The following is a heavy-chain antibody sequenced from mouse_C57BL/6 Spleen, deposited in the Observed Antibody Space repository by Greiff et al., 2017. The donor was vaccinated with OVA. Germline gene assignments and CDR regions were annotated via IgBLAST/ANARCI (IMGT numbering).Heavy chain of an antibody. CDR3: ARPFYYDYDGIFAY. V-gene: IGHV5-12*01. CDR1: GFTFSDYY. CDR2: ISNGGGST. Sequence: EVQRVESGGGLVQPGGSLKLSCAASGFTFSDYYMYWVRQTPEKRLEWVAYISNGGGSTYYPDTVKGRFTISRDNAKNTLYLQMSRLKSEDTAMYYCARPFYYDYDGIFAYWGQGTLVTVSA. J-gene: IGHJ3*01. D-gene: IGHD2-4*01.